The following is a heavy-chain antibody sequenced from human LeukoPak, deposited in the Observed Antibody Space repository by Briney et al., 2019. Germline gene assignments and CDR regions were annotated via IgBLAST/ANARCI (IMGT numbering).Heavy chain of an antibody. V-gene: IGHV4-61*02. Sequence: PSQTLSLTCTVSGGSISSGSYYWSWIRQPAGKGLEWIGRIYTSGSTNYNPSLKSRVTISVDTSKNQFSLKLSSVTAADTAVYYCARDGSGAQIDYWGQGTLVTVSS. CDR1: GGSISSGSYY. D-gene: IGHD3-10*01. J-gene: IGHJ4*02. CDR2: IYTSGST. CDR3: ARDGSGAQIDY.